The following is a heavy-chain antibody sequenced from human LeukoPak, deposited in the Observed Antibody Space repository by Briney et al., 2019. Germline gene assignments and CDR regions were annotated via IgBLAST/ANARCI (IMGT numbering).Heavy chain of an antibody. CDR1: GGSFSGYY. CDR2: INHSGST. CDR3: ARVRYDFWSGYTNWFDP. D-gene: IGHD3-3*01. V-gene: IGHV4-34*01. Sequence: PSETLSLTCAVYGGSFSGYYWSWIRQPPGKGLEWIGEINHSGSTNYNPSLKSRVTISVDTSENQFSLKLSSVTAADTAVYYCARVRYDFWSGYTNWFDPWGQGTLVTVSS. J-gene: IGHJ5*02.